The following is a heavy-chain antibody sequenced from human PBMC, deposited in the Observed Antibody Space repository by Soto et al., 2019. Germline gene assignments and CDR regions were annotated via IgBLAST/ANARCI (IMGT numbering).Heavy chain of an antibody. CDR1: GGSLGGSY. CDR2: IYNTGTT. Sequence: PSETLSLTCSVSGGSLGGSYWNWIRRPPGKGLEWIGYIYNTGTTNYNPSLKSRVTISVDTSKDQFSLRLNSVTAADTAVYYCARHRMGFFDYWGQGTLVTVSS. D-gene: IGHD2-8*01. CDR3: ARHRMGFFDY. V-gene: IGHV4-59*08. J-gene: IGHJ4*02.